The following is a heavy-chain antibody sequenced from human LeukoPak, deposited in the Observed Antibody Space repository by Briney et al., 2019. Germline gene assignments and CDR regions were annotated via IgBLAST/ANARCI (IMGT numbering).Heavy chain of an antibody. J-gene: IGHJ4*02. CDR3: ALLAVASDFDY. D-gene: IGHD6-19*01. Sequence: GGSLRLSCAVSGFPFSIYEMNWVRQAPGKGLEWVSNIGSSGTTIYYADSVKGRFSISRDNAKRSPYLQMNSLRVEDTAVYYCALLAVASDFDYWGQGALVTVSS. CDR2: IGSSGTTI. V-gene: IGHV3-48*03. CDR1: GFPFSIYE.